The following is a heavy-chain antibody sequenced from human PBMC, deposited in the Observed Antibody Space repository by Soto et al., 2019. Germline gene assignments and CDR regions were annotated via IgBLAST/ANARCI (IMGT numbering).Heavy chain of an antibody. CDR1: GFTFSSYA. Sequence: GGSLRLSCAASGFTFSSYAMHWVRQAPGKGLEWVAVISYDGSNKYYADSVKGRFTISRDNAKNSLYLQMNSLRAEDTAVYYCARGAPYYFDYWGQGTLVTVSS. CDR2: ISYDGSNK. CDR3: ARGAPYYFDY. V-gene: IGHV3-30-3*01. J-gene: IGHJ4*02.